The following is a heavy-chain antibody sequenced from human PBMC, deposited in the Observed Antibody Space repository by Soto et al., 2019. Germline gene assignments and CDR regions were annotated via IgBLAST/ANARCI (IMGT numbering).Heavy chain of an antibody. J-gene: IGHJ1*01. CDR2: ISGSGGST. V-gene: IGHV3-23*01. Sequence: PGGSLRLSCAASGFTFSSYAMSWVRQAPGKGLEWVSAISGSGGSTYYADSVKGRFTISRDNSKNTLYLQWSSLKASDTAMYYCARLYCGGDCYSFGEYFQHWGQGTLVTVSS. CDR1: GFTFSSYA. D-gene: IGHD2-21*02. CDR3: ARLYCGGDCYSFGEYFQH.